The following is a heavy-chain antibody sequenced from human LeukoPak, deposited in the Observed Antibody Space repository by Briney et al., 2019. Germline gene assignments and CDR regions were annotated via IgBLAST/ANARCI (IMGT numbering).Heavy chain of an antibody. CDR2: INPSGGST. Sequence: GASVKVSCKASGYTFTSYAMNWVRQAPGQGLEWMGIINPSGGSTSYAQKFQGRVTMTRDTSTSTVYMELRSLTSDDTAVYYCARALFGNNRVSFTEFDFWGQGTLVTVSS. CDR1: GYTFTSYA. V-gene: IGHV1-46*01. CDR3: ARALFGNNRVSFTEFDF. J-gene: IGHJ4*02. D-gene: IGHD1-14*01.